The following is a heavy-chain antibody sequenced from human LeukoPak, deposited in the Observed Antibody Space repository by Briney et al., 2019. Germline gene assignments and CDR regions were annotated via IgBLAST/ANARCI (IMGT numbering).Heavy chain of an antibody. Sequence: GESLQISCQGSGYRFTSYWIGWVRQMPGKGLEWVGSIYPGDSDTRYSPSFQGQVTISADKSISPAYLQWSSLKASDTAMYYCARHKGVVGAYLFDYWGQGTLVTVSS. D-gene: IGHD1-26*01. CDR2: IYPGDSDT. CDR1: GYRFTSYW. V-gene: IGHV5-51*01. CDR3: ARHKGVVGAYLFDY. J-gene: IGHJ4*02.